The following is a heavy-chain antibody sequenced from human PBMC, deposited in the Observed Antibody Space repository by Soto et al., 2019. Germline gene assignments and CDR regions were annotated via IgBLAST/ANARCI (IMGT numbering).Heavy chain of an antibody. Sequence: GGSLRLSCAASGFTFSTYAMSWVRQAPGKGLEWVSAISGSGGSTYYAASVKGRFTISRDNSKNTVYLQMNSLRAEDTAVYYCAKEGWITVAGTDYYYYMDVWGKGTTVTVSS. D-gene: IGHD6-19*01. J-gene: IGHJ6*03. CDR1: GFTFSTYA. CDR2: ISGSGGST. CDR3: AKEGWITVAGTDYYYYMDV. V-gene: IGHV3-23*01.